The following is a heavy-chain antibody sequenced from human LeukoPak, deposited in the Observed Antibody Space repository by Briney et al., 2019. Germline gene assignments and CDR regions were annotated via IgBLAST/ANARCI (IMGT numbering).Heavy chain of an antibody. CDR1: GFTFDDYA. D-gene: IGHD6-13*01. CDR3: AKDISIAAAGSAFDI. V-gene: IGHV3-9*03. Sequence: PGGSLRLSCAASGFTFDDYAMHWVRQAPGKGLEWVSGISWNSGSIGYADSVKGRSTISRDNAKNSLYLQMNSLRAEDMALYYCAKDISIAAAGSAFDIWGQGTMVTVSS. CDR2: ISWNSGSI. J-gene: IGHJ3*02.